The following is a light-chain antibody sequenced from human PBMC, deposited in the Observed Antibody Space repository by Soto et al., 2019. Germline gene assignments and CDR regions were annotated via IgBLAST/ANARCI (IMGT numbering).Light chain of an antibody. CDR3: SSYTSSSTWV. CDR1: SSDVGGYNY. Sequence: QSVLTQPASVSGSPGQSITISCTGTSSDVGGYNYVSWYQQHPGKAPKLMIYEVSNRPSGGSNRFAGSKSGNTASLTISGLQSEEEADYYCSSYTSSSTWVFGGGTKLTVL. CDR2: EVS. J-gene: IGLJ3*02. V-gene: IGLV2-14*01.